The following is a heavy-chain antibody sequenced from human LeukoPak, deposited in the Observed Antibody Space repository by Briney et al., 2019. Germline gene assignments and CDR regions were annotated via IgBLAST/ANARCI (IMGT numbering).Heavy chain of an antibody. CDR1: GFTFSSYA. CDR2: ISGSGGST. D-gene: IGHD3-10*01. CDR3: AKEKELLWFGELSDY. Sequence: GGSLRLSCAASGFTFSSYAMSWVRQAPGKGLEWVSAISGSGGSTYYADSVKGRLTISRDNSKNTLYLQMNSLRAEDTAVYYCAKEKELLWFGELSDYWGQGTLVTVSS. J-gene: IGHJ4*02. V-gene: IGHV3-23*01.